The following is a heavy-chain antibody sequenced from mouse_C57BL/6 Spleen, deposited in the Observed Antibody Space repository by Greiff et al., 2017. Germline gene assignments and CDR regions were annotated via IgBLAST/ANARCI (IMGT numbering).Heavy chain of an antibody. Sequence: EVQLVESGGDLVKPGGSLKLSCAASGFTFSSYGMSWVRQTPDKRLEWVATISSGGSYTYYPDSVKGRFTISRDNAKNTLYLQMSSLKSEDTAMYYCARMVTTSYFDYWGQGTTLTVSS. CDR1: GFTFSSYG. V-gene: IGHV5-6*01. J-gene: IGHJ2*01. CDR3: ARMVTTSYFDY. CDR2: ISSGGSYT. D-gene: IGHD2-3*01.